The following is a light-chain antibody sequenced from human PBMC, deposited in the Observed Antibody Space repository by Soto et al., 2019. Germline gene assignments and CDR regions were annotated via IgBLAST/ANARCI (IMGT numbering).Light chain of an antibody. J-gene: IGKJ1*01. V-gene: IGKV3-11*01. CDR1: QPVNTR. Sequence: EIVLTQSPATLSSFPGERVTLSCTTSQPVNTRLAWYQHKPGQTPRLLIYLTSNRATGIPARFSGSGSGTDFTLTISSLEPEDFAVYYCHQRQSGPRTFGQGTKVEIK. CDR2: LTS. CDR3: HQRQSGPRT.